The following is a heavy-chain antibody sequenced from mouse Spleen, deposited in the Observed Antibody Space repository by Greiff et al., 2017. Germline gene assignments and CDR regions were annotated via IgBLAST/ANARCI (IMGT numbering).Heavy chain of an antibody. J-gene: IGHJ4*01. Sequence: EVKLMESGPGLVKPSQSLSLTCSVTGYSITSGYYWNWIRQFPGNKLEWMGYISYDGSNNYNPSLKNRISITRDTSKNQFFLKLNSVTTEDTATYYCARGRLGLDYWGQGTSVTVSS. CDR3: ARGRLGLDY. D-gene: IGHD4-1*01. CDR1: GYSITSGYY. CDR2: ISYDGSN. V-gene: IGHV3-6*01.